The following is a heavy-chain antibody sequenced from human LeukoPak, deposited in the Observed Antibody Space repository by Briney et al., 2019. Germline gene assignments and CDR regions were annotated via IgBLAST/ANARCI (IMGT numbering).Heavy chain of an antibody. V-gene: IGHV3-48*01. CDR2: MSRDSSTI. CDR1: RFTFSNYS. D-gene: IGHD3-3*01. CDR3: ARGRSGYYSDFDS. Sequence: GGSLRLSCVASRFTFSNYSMNWVRQAPGKGLEWVAYMSRDSSTIYYADSVKGRVTISRDNAKNSVYLQMNSLRAEDIAVYFCARGRSGYYSDFDSWGQGTLVTVSS. J-gene: IGHJ4*02.